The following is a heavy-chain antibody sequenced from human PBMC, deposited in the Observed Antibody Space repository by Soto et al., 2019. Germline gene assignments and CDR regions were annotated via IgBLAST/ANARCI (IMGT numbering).Heavy chain of an antibody. CDR1: GFTFSSYG. D-gene: IGHD3-10*01. V-gene: IGHV3-33*03. J-gene: IGHJ4*01. CDR3: TTDSYITPIIVRFDY. CDR2: IWYDGSNK. Sequence: PGGSLRLSCAASGFTFSSYGMHWVRQAPGKGLEWVAVIWYDGSNKYYAALVKGRFAISRDDSKNMVYLEMNNLQTEDTAMYYYTTDSYITPIIVRFDYWGHGTLVTVSS.